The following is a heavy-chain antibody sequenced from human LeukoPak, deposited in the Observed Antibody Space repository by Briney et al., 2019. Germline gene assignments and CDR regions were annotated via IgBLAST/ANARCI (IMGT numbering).Heavy chain of an antibody. CDR1: GFTFSSYA. V-gene: IGHV3-23*01. CDR2: GSDSGGRT. J-gene: IGHJ4*02. CDR3: AKDRFLGSENYGQFDC. D-gene: IGHD3-10*01. Sequence: TGGSLRLSCAASGFTFSSYAMSWVRQAPGKGLEWVSAGSDSGGRTYNADSVKGRFTISRDNSKNTLYLQINSLRAEDTAVYYWAKDRFLGSENYGQFDCWGQGTLVTVAS.